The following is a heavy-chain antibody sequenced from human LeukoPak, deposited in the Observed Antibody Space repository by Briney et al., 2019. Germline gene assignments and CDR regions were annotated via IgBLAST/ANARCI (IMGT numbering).Heavy chain of an antibody. CDR3: AKDLFLSGYDYSGDY. D-gene: IGHD5-12*01. J-gene: IGHJ4*02. CDR1: GFTFSSYA. Sequence: GGSLRLPCAASGFTFSSYAMSWVRQAPGKGLEWVSAISGSGGSTYYADSVKGRFTISRDNSKNTLYLQMNSLRAEDTAVYYCAKDLFLSGYDYSGDYWGQGTLVTVSS. CDR2: ISGSGGST. V-gene: IGHV3-23*01.